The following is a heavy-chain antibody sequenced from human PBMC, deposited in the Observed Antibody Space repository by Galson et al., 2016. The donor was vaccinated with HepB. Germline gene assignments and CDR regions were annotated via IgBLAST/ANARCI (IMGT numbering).Heavy chain of an antibody. CDR2: IYYSGST. V-gene: IGHV4-30-4*01. CDR1: GGSISRGDYY. D-gene: IGHD3-9*01. Sequence: TLSLTCTVSGGSISRGDYYWSWIRQPPGKGLEWIGYIYYSGSTYYNPSLKSRVTISVDTSKNQFSLKLSSVTAADTAVYYCARGDDILTGTYYFDYWGQGTLVTVSS. J-gene: IGHJ4*02. CDR3: ARGDDILTGTYYFDY.